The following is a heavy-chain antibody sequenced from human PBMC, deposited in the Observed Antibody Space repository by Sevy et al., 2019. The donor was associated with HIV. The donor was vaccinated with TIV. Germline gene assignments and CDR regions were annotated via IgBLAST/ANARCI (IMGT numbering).Heavy chain of an antibody. CDR3: ARVSGEIRFGYYYYYGMDV. J-gene: IGHJ6*02. D-gene: IGHD3-10*01. CDR1: ESTFSDYS. Sequence: GGSLRLSCAASESTFSDYSMIWVRQAPGKGLEWVAVIWYDGSNKYYADSVKGRFTISRDNSKNTLYLQMNSLRAEDTAVYYCARVSGEIRFGYYYYYGMDVWGQGTTVTVSS. CDR2: IWYDGSNK. V-gene: IGHV3-33*08.